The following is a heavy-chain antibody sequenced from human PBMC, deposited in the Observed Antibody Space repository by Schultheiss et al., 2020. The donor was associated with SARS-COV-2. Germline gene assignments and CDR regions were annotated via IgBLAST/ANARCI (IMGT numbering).Heavy chain of an antibody. Sequence: SETLSLTCIISGGSISNYYWNSIRQPPGKGLEWIGYVRLSGSTDYNPSLKSRVTISVDTSKNQFSLKLSSVTAADTAVYYCARAMGELWLGYYYYYYGMDVWGQGTTVTVSS. CDR3: ARAMGELWLGYYYYYYGMDV. V-gene: IGHV4-59*01. CDR2: VRLSGST. CDR1: GGSISNYY. J-gene: IGHJ6*02. D-gene: IGHD5-18*01.